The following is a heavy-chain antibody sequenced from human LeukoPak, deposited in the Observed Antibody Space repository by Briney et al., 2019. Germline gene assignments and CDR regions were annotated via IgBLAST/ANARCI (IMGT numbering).Heavy chain of an antibody. V-gene: IGHV1-2*02. CDR1: GYTFTGYY. CDR2: INPNSGGT. Sequence: ASVKVSCKASGYTFTGYYMHWVRQAPGQGLEWIGWINPNSGGTNYAQKFQGRVTMTRDTSISTAYMELSRLRSDDTAVYYCARGPYYDSSGYYHYWGQGTLVTVSS. D-gene: IGHD3-22*01. J-gene: IGHJ4*02. CDR3: ARGPYYDSSGYYHY.